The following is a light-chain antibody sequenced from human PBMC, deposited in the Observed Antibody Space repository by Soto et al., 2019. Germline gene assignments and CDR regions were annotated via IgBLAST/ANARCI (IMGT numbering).Light chain of an antibody. CDR1: QRVRSSY. J-gene: IGKJ5*01. Sequence: EIVLTQSPGTLSLSPGERATFSCRASQRVRSSYLAWFQQKPGQTPSLLIYGASRRATGIPDRFSGSGSGTDFTLAIRRLEPGDFAVYFCQQYGSSPPITFGQGTRLEIK. V-gene: IGKV3-20*01. CDR3: QQYGSSPPIT. CDR2: GAS.